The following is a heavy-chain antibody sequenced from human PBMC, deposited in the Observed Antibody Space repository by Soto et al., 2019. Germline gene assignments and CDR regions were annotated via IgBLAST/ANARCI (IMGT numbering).Heavy chain of an antibody. CDR1: GFTFSSYA. D-gene: IGHD3-3*01. CDR2: ISGSGGST. Sequence: EVQLLESGGGLVQPGGSLRLSCAASGFTFSSYAMSWVRQAPGKGLEWVSAISGSGGSTYYADSVKGRFTISRDNSKNTLYLQMNSLRAEETAVYYCAKDAYYDFWSGRYYFDYWGQGTLVTVSS. CDR3: AKDAYYDFWSGRYYFDY. V-gene: IGHV3-23*01. J-gene: IGHJ4*02.